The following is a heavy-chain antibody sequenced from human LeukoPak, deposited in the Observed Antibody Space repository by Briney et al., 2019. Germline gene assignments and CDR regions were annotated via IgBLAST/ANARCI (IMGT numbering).Heavy chain of an antibody. D-gene: IGHD2-2*01. J-gene: IGHJ5*02. V-gene: IGHV3-48*03. Sequence: PGGSLRLSCAASGFTFSSYTMNWVRQAPGKGLEWISYISSSGSTVYYADSVKGRFTISRDNAKNSLYLQMNSLRAEDTALYYCAPRPRYCSSTSCPWGQGTLVTVPS. CDR3: APRPRYCSSTSCP. CDR1: GFTFSSYT. CDR2: ISSSGSTV.